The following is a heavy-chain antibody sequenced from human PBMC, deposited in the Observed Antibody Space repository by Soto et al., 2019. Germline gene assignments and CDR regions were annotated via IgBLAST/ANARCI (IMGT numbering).Heavy chain of an antibody. CDR1: GGSISGYY. CDR3: ARATMIRGEGHRFGA. V-gene: IGHV4-59*01. J-gene: IGHJ5*02. Sequence: QVQLQESGPGLVKPSETLSLTCTVSGGSISGYYWSWIRQPPGKGLEWIGYIYNDGSTNYNPSLKNRVYMSVYTAQHQYTLQLGSVTAADTAVYYGARATMIRGEGHRFGARGPGTLVTVSS. CDR2: IYNDGST. D-gene: IGHD3-10*01.